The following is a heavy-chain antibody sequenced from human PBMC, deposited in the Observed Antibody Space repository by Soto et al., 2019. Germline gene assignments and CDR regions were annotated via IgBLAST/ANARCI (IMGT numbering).Heavy chain of an antibody. CDR1: GGSISSGGYS. J-gene: IGHJ4*02. CDR3: ARVPPY. Sequence: PSETLSLTCAVSGGSISSGGYSWSWIRQPPGKGLEWIGYIYHSGSIYYNPSLKSRITISVDRSKNQFSLKLSSVTAADTAVYYCARVPPYRGQGTLVTVSS. CDR2: IYHSGSI. V-gene: IGHV4-30-2*01.